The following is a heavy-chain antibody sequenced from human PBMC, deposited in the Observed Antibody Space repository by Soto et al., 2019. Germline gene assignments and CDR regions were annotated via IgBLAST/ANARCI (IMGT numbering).Heavy chain of an antibody. V-gene: IGHV3-74*01. D-gene: IGHD6-6*01. CDR1: GFTFSSYW. J-gene: IGHJ3*02. Sequence: PGGSLRLSCAASGFTFSSYWMHWVRQAPGKGLVWVSRIKSDGDSTNYADSVKGRFTISRDNAKNTLYLQMNSLRAEDTAVYYCTRDSIAAPIDAFDIWGQGTMVTVS. CDR2: IKSDGDST. CDR3: TRDSIAAPIDAFDI.